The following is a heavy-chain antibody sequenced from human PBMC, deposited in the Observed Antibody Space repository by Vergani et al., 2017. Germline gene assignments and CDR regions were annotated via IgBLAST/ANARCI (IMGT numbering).Heavy chain of an antibody. CDR1: GGSISSYY. V-gene: IGHV4-59*01. Sequence: QVQLQESGPGLVKPSQTLSLTCTVSGGSISSYYWSWIRQPPGKGLEWIGYIYYSGSTNYNPSLKSRVTISVDTSKNQFSLKLSSVTAADTAVYYCARNRAICGVVINNWFDPWGQGTLVTVSS. D-gene: IGHD3-3*01. CDR2: IYYSGST. CDR3: ARNRAICGVVINNWFDP. J-gene: IGHJ5*02.